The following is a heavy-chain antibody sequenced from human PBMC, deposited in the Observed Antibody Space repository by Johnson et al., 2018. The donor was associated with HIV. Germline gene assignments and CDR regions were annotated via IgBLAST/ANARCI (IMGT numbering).Heavy chain of an antibody. Sequence: VQLVESGGGLVKPGGSLRLSCAASGITFSNYWMSWVRQAPGKGLEWVANMKQDGSEKYYVDSVKGRFTISRDNAKNSLYLQMNSLRAEDTAVYYCARDPFWLKAFDIWGQGTMVTVSS. CDR3: ARDPFWLKAFDI. J-gene: IGHJ3*02. D-gene: IGHD3-22*01. CDR2: MKQDGSEK. CDR1: GITFSNYW. V-gene: IGHV3-7*01.